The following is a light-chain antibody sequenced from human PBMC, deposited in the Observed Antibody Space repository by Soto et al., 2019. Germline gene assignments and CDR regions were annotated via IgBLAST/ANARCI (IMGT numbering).Light chain of an antibody. CDR1: SSDVGGSNY. J-gene: IGLJ2*01. V-gene: IGLV2-14*01. CDR2: DVS. Sequence: QSALTQPASVSGSPGQSITISCTGTSSDVGGSNYVSWYQQHPGKAPKLMIYDVSNRPSGVYNRFSGSKSGNTASLTISGLQAEDEADYYCSSYTSSSTVVFGGGTKLTVL. CDR3: SSYTSSSTVV.